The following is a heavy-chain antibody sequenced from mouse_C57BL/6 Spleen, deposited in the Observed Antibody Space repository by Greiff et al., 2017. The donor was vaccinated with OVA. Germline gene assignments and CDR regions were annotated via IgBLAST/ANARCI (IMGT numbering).Heavy chain of an antibody. Sequence: QVHVKQSGPGLVQPSQSLSITCTVSGFSLTSYGVHWVRQSPGKGLEWLGVIWRGGSTDYNAAFMSRLSITKDNSKSQVFFKMNSLQADDTAIYYCARDYYGSSYYFDYWGQGTTLTVSS. CDR1: GFSLTSYG. V-gene: IGHV2-5*01. D-gene: IGHD1-1*01. CDR3: ARDYYGSSYYFDY. CDR2: IWRGGST. J-gene: IGHJ2*01.